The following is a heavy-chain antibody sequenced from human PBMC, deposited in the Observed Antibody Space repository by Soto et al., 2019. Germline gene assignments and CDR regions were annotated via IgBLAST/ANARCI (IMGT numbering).Heavy chain of an antibody. CDR3: GRGGRIVAAASVD. Sequence: GGSLRLSCAVSGLTFSNYWMNWVRQAPGKGLVWVSRINSDGSSTDYADSVKGRFTIPRDNARNTLYLEMHSLRAEDTALYYCGRGGRIVAAASVDWGQGTLVTVSS. D-gene: IGHD6-25*01. J-gene: IGHJ4*02. V-gene: IGHV3-74*01. CDR1: GLTFSNYW. CDR2: INSDGSST.